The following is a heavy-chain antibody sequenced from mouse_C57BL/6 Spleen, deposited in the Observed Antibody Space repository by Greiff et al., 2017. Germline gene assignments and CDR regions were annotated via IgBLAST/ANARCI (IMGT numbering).Heavy chain of an antibody. V-gene: IGHV1-64*01. Sequence: VQLQQPGAELVKPGASVKLSCKASGYTFTSYWMHWVKQRPGQGLEWIGMIHPNSGSTNYNEKFKSKATLTVDKSSSTAYMQLSSLTSEDSAVYYCARDLDWFAYWGQGTLVTVSA. CDR1: GYTFTSYW. J-gene: IGHJ3*01. CDR3: ARDLDWFAY. CDR2: IHPNSGST.